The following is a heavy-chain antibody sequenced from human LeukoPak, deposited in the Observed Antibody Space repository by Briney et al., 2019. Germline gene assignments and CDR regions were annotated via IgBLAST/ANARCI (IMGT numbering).Heavy chain of an antibody. D-gene: IGHD3-3*01. CDR3: ARHQSGSTYAY. Sequence: SETLSLTCSVSGGSISTYYWSWIRQPPGKGLEWIGYISYSGNANYNASLETRATISVDTSKNPFSLRLSSVTAADTAVYYCARHQSGSTYAYWGQGILVPVSS. J-gene: IGHJ4*02. CDR1: GGSISTYY. V-gene: IGHV4-59*08. CDR2: ISYSGNA.